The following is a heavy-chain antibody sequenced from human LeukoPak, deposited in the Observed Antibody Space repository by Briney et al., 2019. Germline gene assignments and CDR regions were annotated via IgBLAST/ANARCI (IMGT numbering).Heavy chain of an antibody. J-gene: IGHJ5*02. D-gene: IGHD1-26*01. CDR2: ISYDGSNK. CDR1: GFTFSSYA. CDR3: AREEYVGNWFDP. V-gene: IGHV3-30-3*01. Sequence: GGSLRLSCAASGFTFSSYAMHWVRQAPGKGLEWVAVISYDGSNKYYADSVKGRFTISRDNSKNTLYLQMNSLRAEDTAVYYCAREEYVGNWFDPWGQGTLVTVSS.